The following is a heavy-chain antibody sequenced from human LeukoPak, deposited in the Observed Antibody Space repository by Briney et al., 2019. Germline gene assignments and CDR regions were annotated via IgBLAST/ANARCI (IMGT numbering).Heavy chain of an antibody. CDR1: GYTFTSYY. CDR2: INPSGGST. J-gene: IGHJ5*02. V-gene: IGHV1-46*01. Sequence: ASVKVSFKASGYTFTSYYMHWVRQAPGQGLEWMGIINPSGGSTSYAQKFQGRVTITRDTYTSTVYMELRSLGSEDTAVYYCARVGVGATYWFDPWGQGTLVTVSS. D-gene: IGHD1-26*01. CDR3: ARVGVGATYWFDP.